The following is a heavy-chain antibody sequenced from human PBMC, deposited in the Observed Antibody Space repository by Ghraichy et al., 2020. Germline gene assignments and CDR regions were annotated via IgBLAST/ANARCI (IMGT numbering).Heavy chain of an antibody. Sequence: SCAASGFSITTYWMHWVRQAAGKGLVWVSRINTDGSVTTYADSVKGRFTISRDIAKNTVYLQMNSLGAEDAATYYCARAAPDCGSTTCLDYWGQGTLVTVSS. D-gene: IGHD2-21*01. V-gene: IGHV3-74*01. CDR2: INTDGSVT. J-gene: IGHJ4*02. CDR1: GFSITTYW. CDR3: ARAAPDCGSTTCLDY.